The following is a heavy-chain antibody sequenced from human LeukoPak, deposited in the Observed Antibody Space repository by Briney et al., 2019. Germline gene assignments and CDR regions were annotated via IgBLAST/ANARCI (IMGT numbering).Heavy chain of an antibody. D-gene: IGHD3-22*01. CDR2: ISSDGTYT. J-gene: IGHJ4*02. CDR1: GFTFSSHL. Sequence: GGSLRLSCAASGFTFSSHLMHWVRQAPGKGLVWVSRISSDGTYTNYADSVRGRVTMTTDTSTSTAYMELRSLRSDDTAVYYCAREAYYDSSGYDYWGQGTLVTVSS. CDR3: AREAYYDSSGYDY. V-gene: IGHV3-74*01.